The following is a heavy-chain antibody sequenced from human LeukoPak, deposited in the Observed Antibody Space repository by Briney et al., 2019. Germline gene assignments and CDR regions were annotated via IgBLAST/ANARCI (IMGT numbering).Heavy chain of an antibody. J-gene: IGHJ3*01. CDR2: IKEDGSEE. CDR1: GFNFNTFW. D-gene: IGHD2-2*01. V-gene: IGHV3-7*01. CDR3: ARPRYCSSISCYFHAFDV. Sequence: PGGSLRLSCAASGFNFNTFWMTWVRQAPGKGLEWVANIKEDGSEEYYVGSVKGRFTISRDNAKNSLYLQMNSLRAEDTAVYYCARPRYCSSISCYFHAFDVWGQGTMVTVSS.